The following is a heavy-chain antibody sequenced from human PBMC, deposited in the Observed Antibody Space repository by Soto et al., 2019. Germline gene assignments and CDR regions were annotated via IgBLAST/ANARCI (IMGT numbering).Heavy chain of an antibody. CDR2: ISSSSRTR. V-gene: IGHV3-48*04. D-gene: IGHD6-19*01. Sequence: EVQLVESGGGLVQPGGSLRLSCAASGFTFSAYSMHWVRQAPGKGLEWVSYISSSSRTRYYADSVKGRFTISRDNARSSLYVQLSRLRVEVSALSYCARDADTARITNSTVWYTFDYWGQGTLVTVSS. J-gene: IGHJ4*02. CDR3: ARDADTARITNSTVWYTFDY. CDR1: GFTFSAYS.